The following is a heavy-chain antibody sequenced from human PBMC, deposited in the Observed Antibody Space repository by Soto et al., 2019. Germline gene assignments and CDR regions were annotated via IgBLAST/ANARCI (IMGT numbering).Heavy chain of an antibody. D-gene: IGHD6-13*01. CDR1: GGSISSYY. J-gene: IGHJ4*02. CDR3: ARRSSSWYFDY. V-gene: IGHV4-59*01. Sequence: SETLSLTCTVSGGSISSYYWSWIRQPPGKGLEWIGYIYYSGSTNYNPSLKSRVTISVDTSKNQFSLKLSSVTAADTAVYYCARRSSSWYFDYWGQGTLVTVSS. CDR2: IYYSGST.